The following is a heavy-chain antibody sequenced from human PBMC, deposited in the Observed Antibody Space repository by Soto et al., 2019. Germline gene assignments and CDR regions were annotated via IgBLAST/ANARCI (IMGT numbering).Heavy chain of an antibody. CDR2: INHSGST. CDR1: GGSFSGYY. CDR3: ARGGGRYLRFLEWLPYYYYYGMDV. D-gene: IGHD3-3*01. Sequence: SETLSLTCAVYGGSFSGYYWSWIRQPPGKGLEWIGEINHSGSTNYNPSLKSRVTISVDTSKNQFSLKLSSVTAADTAVYYCARGGGRYLRFLEWLPYYYYYGMDVWGQGTKVT. V-gene: IGHV4-34*01. J-gene: IGHJ6*02.